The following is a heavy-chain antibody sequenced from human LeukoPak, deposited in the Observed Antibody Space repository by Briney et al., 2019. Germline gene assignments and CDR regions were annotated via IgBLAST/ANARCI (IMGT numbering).Heavy chain of an antibody. CDR1: GLTFTTYW. J-gene: IGHJ5*02. Sequence: PGGSLRLSCAASGLTFTTYWMSWVRQAPGKGLEWVANIKQDGSEKYYMDSVKGRFTISRDNAKNSLYLQMSSLRAEDTAVYYCARVAAAVPDQWGQGTLVTVSS. CDR2: IKQDGSEK. D-gene: IGHD6-13*01. CDR3: ARVAAAVPDQ. V-gene: IGHV3-7*04.